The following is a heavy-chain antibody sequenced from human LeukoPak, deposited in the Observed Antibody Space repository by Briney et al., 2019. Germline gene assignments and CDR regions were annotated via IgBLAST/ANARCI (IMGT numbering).Heavy chain of an antibody. V-gene: IGHV3-7*01. CDR1: GLTFSSYG. CDR3: ARGDRAGFDY. Sequence: PGGSLRLSCAASGLTFSSYGMHWVRQAPGKGLEWVAHIKQDGSEKYYVDSVKGRFIISRDNAKNSLYLQMNSLRAEDTAVYYCARGDRAGFDYWGQGTLVIVSS. D-gene: IGHD6-19*01. J-gene: IGHJ4*02. CDR2: IKQDGSEK.